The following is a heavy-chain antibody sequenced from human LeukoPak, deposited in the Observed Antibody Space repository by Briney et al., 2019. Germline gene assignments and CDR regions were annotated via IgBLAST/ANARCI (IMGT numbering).Heavy chain of an antibody. V-gene: IGHV4-34*01. CDR1: GGSFSGYY. J-gene: IGHJ4*02. CDR2: INHSGST. D-gene: IGHD6-13*01. CDR3: ARGVVAAAGRTFDF. Sequence: NPSETLSLTCAVYGGSFSGYYWTWIRQPPGKGLVWIGEINHSGSTNYNPSLKSRVTISLDTSKNQFSLKLSSVTAADTAVYYCARGVVAAAGRTFDFWGQGTLVTVSS.